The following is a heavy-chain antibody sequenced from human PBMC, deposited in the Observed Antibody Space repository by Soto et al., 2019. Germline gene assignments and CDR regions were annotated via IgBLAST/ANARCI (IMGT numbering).Heavy chain of an antibody. V-gene: IGHV1-69*13. J-gene: IGHJ5*02. CDR3: ARDGSDYSTSGHYDP. CDR2: IIPIFGTR. D-gene: IGHD2-8*01. Sequence: GASVKVSCKVTGGTHSSYAITWVRQAPGQGLEWMGGIIPIFGTRDYAQKFQGRVTITADPSTSTAYLGLSGLTSDDTAVYYCARDGSDYSTSGHYDPWGQGTLVTVSS. CDR1: GGTHSSYA.